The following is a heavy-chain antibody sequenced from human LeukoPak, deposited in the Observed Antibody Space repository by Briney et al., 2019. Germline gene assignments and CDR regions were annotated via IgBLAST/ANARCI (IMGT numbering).Heavy chain of an antibody. Sequence: PGESLRLSCAASGFTFSSYAMSWVRQAPGKGLEWVSAISGSGGSTYYADSVKGRFTISRDNSKNTLYLQMNSLRAEDTAVYYCAKDLTRLFEWDYWGQGTLVTVSS. CDR2: ISGSGGST. CDR3: AKDLTRLFEWDY. V-gene: IGHV3-23*01. D-gene: IGHD3-10*02. J-gene: IGHJ4*02. CDR1: GFTFSSYA.